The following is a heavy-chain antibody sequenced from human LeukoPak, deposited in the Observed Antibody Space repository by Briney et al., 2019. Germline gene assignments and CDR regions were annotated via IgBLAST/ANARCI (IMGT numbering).Heavy chain of an antibody. CDR1: EFTFSNYW. Sequence: SGGSLRLSCAASEFTFSNYWMHWVRQAPGKGLVWVSSISSSSSYIYYADSVKGRFTISRDNAKNSLYLQMNSLRAEDTAVYYCARSEATMLATDYWGQGTLVTVSS. J-gene: IGHJ4*02. CDR3: ARSEATMLATDY. D-gene: IGHD5-12*01. V-gene: IGHV3-21*01. CDR2: ISSSSSYI.